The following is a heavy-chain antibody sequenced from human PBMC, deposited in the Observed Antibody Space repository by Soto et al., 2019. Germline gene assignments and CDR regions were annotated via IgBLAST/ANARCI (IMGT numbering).Heavy chain of an antibody. D-gene: IGHD1-20*01. CDR3: ARWYNWNRDDAFDI. J-gene: IGHJ3*02. CDR2: ISSSSSYI. CDR1: GFTFSSYS. Sequence: EVQLVESGGGLVKPGGSLRLSCAASGFTFSSYSMNWVRQAPGKGLEWVSSISSSSSYIYYADSVKGRFTISRDNAKNSLYLQMNSLRAEDTAVYYCARWYNWNRDDAFDIWGQGTMVTVSS. V-gene: IGHV3-21*01.